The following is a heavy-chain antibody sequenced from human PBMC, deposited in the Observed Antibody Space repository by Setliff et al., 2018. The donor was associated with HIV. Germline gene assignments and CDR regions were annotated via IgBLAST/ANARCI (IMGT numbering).Heavy chain of an antibody. CDR3: ARGDGYPGVFDS. J-gene: IGHJ4*02. CDR1: GGSIKTYY. D-gene: IGHD5-12*01. Sequence: LSLTCTVSGGSIKTYYWSWIRQPPGKGLEWIGSIYPSGSTNYNPSLKSRIITSVDMSENQFSLNLISVTAADTAVYYCARGDGYPGVFDSWGQGTLVTVSS. CDR2: IYPSGST. V-gene: IGHV4-4*09.